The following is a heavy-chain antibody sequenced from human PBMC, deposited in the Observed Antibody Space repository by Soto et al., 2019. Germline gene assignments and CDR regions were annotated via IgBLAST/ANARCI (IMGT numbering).Heavy chain of an antibody. J-gene: IGHJ4*02. D-gene: IGHD3-16*01. CDR1: GDSVSNDNYY. V-gene: IGHV4-61*01. CDR2: IYYSGTT. CDR3: ARSQRGRTAFTFDY. Sequence: QVQLQESGPGLVKPSETLSLTCAVSGDSVSNDNYYWSWIRQPPGKGLEWIGYIYYSGTTNYNSYLKSRLSLSVDMSKNQISLKLASVTAADTAVYFCARSQRGRTAFTFDYWGQGALVTVSS.